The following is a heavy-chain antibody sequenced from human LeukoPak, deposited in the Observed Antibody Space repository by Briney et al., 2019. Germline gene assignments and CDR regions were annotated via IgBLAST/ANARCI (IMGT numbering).Heavy chain of an antibody. CDR1: GFTFTNYA. Sequence: GGSLRLSCAASGFTFTNYAIHWVRQASGKGPDWVAIIRYDGSTTYSTAVKGRFTISRDNSKNTVYLQMNSLGAEDTAVYYCAKALEDCSGGGCFSGYMDVWGKGTTVTVSS. D-gene: IGHD2-15*01. CDR2: IRYDGSTT. V-gene: IGHV3-30*02. CDR3: AKALEDCSGGGCFSGYMDV. J-gene: IGHJ6*03.